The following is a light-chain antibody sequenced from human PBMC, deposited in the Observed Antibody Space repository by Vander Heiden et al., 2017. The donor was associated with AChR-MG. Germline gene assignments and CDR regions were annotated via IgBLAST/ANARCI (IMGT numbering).Light chain of an antibody. Sequence: QSVLTQPPSASGTPGQRVTLSCSGSSPNIGSNPVNWYQQLPGTAPKLLIYSNNQRPSGVPDRFSGSKSGTSASLAISGLQSEDEADYYCAAWDDSLNGRVFGGGTKLTVL. J-gene: IGLJ3*02. CDR2: SNN. V-gene: IGLV1-44*01. CDR1: SPNIGSNP. CDR3: AAWDDSLNGRV.